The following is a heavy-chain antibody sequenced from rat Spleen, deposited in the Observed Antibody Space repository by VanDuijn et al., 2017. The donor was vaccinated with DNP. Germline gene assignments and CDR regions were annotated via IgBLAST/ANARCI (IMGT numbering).Heavy chain of an antibody. CDR1: GFTFSDYG. V-gene: IGHV5-20*01. J-gene: IGHJ4*01. D-gene: IGHD1-7*01. CDR3: TTGAGSP. CDR2: ITNSGGST. Sequence: EVQLVESGGGLMQPGRSLKLSCAASGFTFSDYGMAWVRQAPTKGLEWVASITNSGGSTYYRDSVKGRITISRDNAKSTLYLQMDSLRSEDTATYYCTTGAGSPWGQGTSVTVSS.